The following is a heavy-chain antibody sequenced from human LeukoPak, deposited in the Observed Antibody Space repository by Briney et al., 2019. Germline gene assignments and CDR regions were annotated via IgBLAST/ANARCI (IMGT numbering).Heavy chain of an antibody. CDR3: ARGSGSGSYYNYFEFDP. CDR2: ISYDGSNK. Sequence: GGSLRLSCAASGFTFSDYYMSWIRQAPGKGLEWVAVISYDGSNKYYADSVKGRFTISRDNSKNTLYLQMNSLRAEDTAVYYCARGSGSGSYYNYFEFDPWGQGTLVTVSS. D-gene: IGHD3-10*01. CDR1: GFTFSDYY. V-gene: IGHV3-30*03. J-gene: IGHJ5*02.